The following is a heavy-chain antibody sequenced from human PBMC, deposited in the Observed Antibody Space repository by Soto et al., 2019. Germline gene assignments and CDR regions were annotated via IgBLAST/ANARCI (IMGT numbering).Heavy chain of an antibody. CDR1: GDSVSSNSAA. CDR3: ARDSDSSGYYYEGACAFDI. V-gene: IGHV6-1*01. CDR2: TYYRSKWYN. J-gene: IGHJ3*02. Sequence: SQTLSLTCAISGDSVSSNSAAWNWIRQSPSRGLEWLGRTYYRSKWYNDYAVSVKSRITVNPDTPKNQFSLQLNSVTPEDTAVYYCARDSDSSGYYYEGACAFDIWGQGTMVTVSS. D-gene: IGHD3-22*01.